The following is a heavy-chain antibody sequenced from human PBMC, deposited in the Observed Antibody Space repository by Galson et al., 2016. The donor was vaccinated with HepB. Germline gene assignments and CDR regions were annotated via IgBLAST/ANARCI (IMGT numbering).Heavy chain of an antibody. J-gene: IGHJ6*02. CDR1: GGTFSTFNSYA. V-gene: IGHV1-69*13. CDR2: IVPAFGTT. Sequence: SVKVSCKASGGTFSTFNSYAISWVRLAPGQGLKWMGGIVPAFGTTNYAQKFQGRVTFTADGSTSTVYMELSSLRSEDTAVYYCARDNEFGFGESDYYYYGMDVWGQGTTVTVSS. CDR3: ARDNEFGFGESDYYYYGMDV. D-gene: IGHD3-10*01.